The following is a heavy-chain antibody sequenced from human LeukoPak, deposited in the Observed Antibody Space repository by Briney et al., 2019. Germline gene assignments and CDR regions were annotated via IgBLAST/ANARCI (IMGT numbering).Heavy chain of an antibody. CDR2: INTKSGGT. V-gene: IGHV1-2*02. J-gene: IGHJ4*02. D-gene: IGHD6-13*01. CDR3: ARQATAAAATVFY. Sequence: AAVKVSCKASGYTFTDHYIHWVRQAPGQGLERMGWINTKSGGTNYGQKFQGRGTMTSDTSNSTAYMDLSRLRSDDTAAYYYARQATAAAATVFYWGQGTLVTVSS. CDR1: GYTFTDHY.